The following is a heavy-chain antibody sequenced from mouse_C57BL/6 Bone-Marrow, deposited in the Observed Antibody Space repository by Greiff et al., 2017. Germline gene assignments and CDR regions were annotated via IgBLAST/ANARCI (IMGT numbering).Heavy chain of an antibody. Sequence: QVQLQESGAELAKPGASVKLSCKASGYTFTSYWMHWVKQRPGQGLEWIGYINPSGGYTQYNQQFTDKATLTADKSSSTAYMQLSSLTYKDTAVYYCASSFYCGSNYIYYLDYWGQGTTLTVSS. CDR3: ASSFYCGSNYIYYLDY. V-gene: IGHV1-7*01. J-gene: IGHJ2*01. CDR1: GYTFTSYW. CDR2: INPSGGYT. D-gene: IGHD1-1*01.